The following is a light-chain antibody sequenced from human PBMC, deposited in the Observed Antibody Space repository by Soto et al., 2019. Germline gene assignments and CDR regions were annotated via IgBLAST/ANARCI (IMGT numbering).Light chain of an antibody. J-gene: IGKJ1*01. CDR1: QSVSTS. CDR3: QVRDVWTS. CDR2: DAS. Sequence: IVLTQSPGTLALSPGESAVLSCRASQSVSTSLAWYQHKPGQAPRLFIYDASKRAPGIPARFAGSGSGTDFTLTISSLEPEDIAVYYCQVRDVWTSFGQGTKV. V-gene: IGKV3-11*01.